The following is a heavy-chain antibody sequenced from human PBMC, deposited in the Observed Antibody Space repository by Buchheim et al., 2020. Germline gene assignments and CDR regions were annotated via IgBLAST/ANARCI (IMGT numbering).Heavy chain of an antibody. D-gene: IGHD4-17*01. Sequence: EVQLVESGGGLVQPGGSLRLSCAASGFTFSSYWMSWVRQAPGKGLEWVANIKQDGSEKYYVDSVKGRFTISRDNAKNSLYPQMNSLRAEDTAVYYCARGEDDYGDYGNYYYGMDVWGQGTT. J-gene: IGHJ6*02. CDR1: GFTFSSYW. V-gene: IGHV3-7*03. CDR2: IKQDGSEK. CDR3: ARGEDDYGDYGNYYYGMDV.